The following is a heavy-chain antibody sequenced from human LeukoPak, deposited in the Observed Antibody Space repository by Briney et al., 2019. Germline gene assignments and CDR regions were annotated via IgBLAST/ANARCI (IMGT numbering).Heavy chain of an antibody. V-gene: IGHV3-30*03. J-gene: IGHJ4*02. CDR3: ARVWNGQQLVLGDY. Sequence: GGSLRLSCAASGFTFSSYGMHWVRQAPGKGLEWVAAISYDGNNKYYADSVKGRLTISRDNSKNTLYVQMNSLRAEDTAVYFCARVWNGQQLVLGDYWGQGTLVTVSS. CDR1: GFTFSSYG. D-gene: IGHD6-13*01. CDR2: ISYDGNNK.